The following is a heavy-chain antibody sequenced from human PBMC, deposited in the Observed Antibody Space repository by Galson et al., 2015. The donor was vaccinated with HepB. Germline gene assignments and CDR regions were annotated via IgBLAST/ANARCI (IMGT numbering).Heavy chain of an antibody. CDR1: GGSFSGYY. V-gene: IGHV4-34*01. Sequence: SETLSLTCAVYGGSFSGYYWSWFRQPPGKGLEWIGEINHSGSTNYNPSLKSRVTISVDTSKNQFSLKLSSVTAADTAVYYCARRGGYNDYWGQGTLVTVSS. D-gene: IGHD3-22*01. CDR3: ARRGGYNDY. CDR2: INHSGST. J-gene: IGHJ4*02.